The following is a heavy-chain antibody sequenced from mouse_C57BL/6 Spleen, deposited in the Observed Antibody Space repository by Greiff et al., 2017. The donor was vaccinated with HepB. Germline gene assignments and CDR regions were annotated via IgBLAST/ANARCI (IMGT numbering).Heavy chain of an antibody. D-gene: IGHD2-14*01. J-gene: IGHJ4*01. CDR2: IWSGGST. CDR1: GFSLTSYG. CDR3: AREYDPYYYAMDY. Sequence: QVQLKESGPGLVQPSQSLSITCTVSGFSLTSYGVHWVRQSPGKGLEWLGVIWSGGSTDYNAAFISRLSISKDNSKSQVFFKMNSLQADDTAIYYCAREYDPYYYAMDYRGQGTSVTVSS. V-gene: IGHV2-2*01.